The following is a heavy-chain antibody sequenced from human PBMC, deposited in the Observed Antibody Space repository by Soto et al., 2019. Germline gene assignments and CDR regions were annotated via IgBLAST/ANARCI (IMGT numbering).Heavy chain of an antibody. CDR1: GGTFSSYT. CDR3: ASIYGDYAD. Sequence: QVQLVQSGAEVKKPGSSEKVSCKASGGTFSSYTISWVRQAPGQGLEWMGRIIPILGEAKYAQKFQGRVTISADKSTSTAYLELSSLRSEDTAVYYCASIYGDYADWGQGTLVTVSS. CDR2: IIPILGEA. J-gene: IGHJ4*02. V-gene: IGHV1-69*02. D-gene: IGHD4-17*01.